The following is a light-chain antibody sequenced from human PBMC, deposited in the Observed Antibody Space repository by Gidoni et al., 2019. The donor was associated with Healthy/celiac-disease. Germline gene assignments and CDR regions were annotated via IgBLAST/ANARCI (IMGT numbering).Light chain of an antibody. V-gene: IGKV3-11*01. Sequence: EIVLTQSPATLSMSPGERATLSCMASQSVSSYLAWYQQKPGQAPRLLIYDASNRATGIPARFSGSGSGTDFTRTISSLEPEDFAVYYCQQRSNWPPALTVGGGTKVEIK. J-gene: IGKJ4*01. CDR1: QSVSSY. CDR3: QQRSNWPPALT. CDR2: DAS.